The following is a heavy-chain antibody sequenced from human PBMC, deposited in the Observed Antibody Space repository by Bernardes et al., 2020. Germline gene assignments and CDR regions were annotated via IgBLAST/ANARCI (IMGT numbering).Heavy chain of an antibody. CDR1: GGSVSSDSFY. Sequence: SETLSLTCTVSGGSVSSDSFYWGWIRQSPGKGLEWIGTIYYGGSTNYNPSLKNRVAISVHTSKNQFSLRLSSVTAADTAVYYCARRIGVGDTIFDKWGQGILVTVSS. CDR2: IYYGGST. CDR3: ARRIGVGDTIFDK. J-gene: IGHJ4*02. V-gene: IGHV4-39*01. D-gene: IGHD1-26*01.